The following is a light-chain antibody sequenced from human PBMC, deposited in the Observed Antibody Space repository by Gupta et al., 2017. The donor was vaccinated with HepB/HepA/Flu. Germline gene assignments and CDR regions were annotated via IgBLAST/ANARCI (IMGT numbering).Light chain of an antibody. CDR3: RQCGSSPT. CDR1: LTVAGAC. CDR2: DAS. Sequence: TLSPDSLSLSVGERATLSCRVSLTVAGACLVWYQQRPGQAPTLLIYDASKMATGVSDRFKCSGSGTEFTLTIGRREAEDSALYYGRQCGSSPTFGGGTKVQIK. V-gene: IGKV3-20*01. J-gene: IGKJ4*01.